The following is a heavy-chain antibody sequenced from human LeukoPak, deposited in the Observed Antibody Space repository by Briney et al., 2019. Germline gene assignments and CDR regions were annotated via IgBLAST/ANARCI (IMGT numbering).Heavy chain of an antibody. D-gene: IGHD3-10*01. CDR2: INWNGGST. CDR1: GFTFDDYG. J-gene: IGHJ4*02. CDR3: AREMARGYYGSGSYYNVPDY. V-gene: IGHV3-20*04. Sequence: GGSLRLSCGASGFTFDDYGMSWVRQAPGKGLEWVSGINWNGGSTGYADSVKGRFTISRDNAKNSLYLQMNSLRAEDTALYYCAREMARGYYGSGSYYNVPDYWGQGTLVTVSS.